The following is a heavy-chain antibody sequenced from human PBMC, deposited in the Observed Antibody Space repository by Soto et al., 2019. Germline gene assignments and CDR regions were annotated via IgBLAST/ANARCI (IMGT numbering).Heavy chain of an antibody. Sequence: SETLSLTCTVSGGSISSYYWSWIRQPPGKGLEWIGYIYYSGSTNYNPSLKSRVTISVDTSKNQFSLKLSSVTAADTAVYYCARGNYDFWSGYYRWGQGTLVTVSS. CDR1: GGSISSYY. CDR3: ARGNYDFWSGYYR. D-gene: IGHD3-3*01. J-gene: IGHJ4*02. V-gene: IGHV4-59*01. CDR2: IYYSGST.